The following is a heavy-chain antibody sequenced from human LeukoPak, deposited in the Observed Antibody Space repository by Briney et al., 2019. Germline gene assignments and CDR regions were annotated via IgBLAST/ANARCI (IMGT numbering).Heavy chain of an antibody. CDR1: GFTFNNFW. D-gene: IGHD6-25*01. J-gene: IGHJ4*02. CDR3: ARERPGSASAFDS. Sequence: GGSLGLSCAASGFTFNNFWMSWVRQAPGKGLEWVANINEGAGERFYGDSVKGRVTISRDNAKNSLHLQMNSLRAEDTAVYYCARERPGSASAFDSWGQGTLVTVSS. CDR2: INEGAGER. V-gene: IGHV3-7*01.